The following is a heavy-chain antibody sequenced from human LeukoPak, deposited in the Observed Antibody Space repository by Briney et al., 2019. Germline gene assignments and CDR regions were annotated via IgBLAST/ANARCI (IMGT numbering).Heavy chain of an antibody. CDR3: AKDLEYQLLNKKYYYYGMDV. CDR1: GFTFDEYA. D-gene: IGHD2-2*01. V-gene: IGHV3-43*02. Sequence: GGSLRLSCAASGFTFDEYAMHWVRQAPGKGLEWVSLISGDGGSTYYADSVKGRFTISRDNSKNSLYLQMNSLRTEDTALYYCAKDLEYQLLNKKYYYYGMDVWGQGTTVTVSS. J-gene: IGHJ6*02. CDR2: ISGDGGST.